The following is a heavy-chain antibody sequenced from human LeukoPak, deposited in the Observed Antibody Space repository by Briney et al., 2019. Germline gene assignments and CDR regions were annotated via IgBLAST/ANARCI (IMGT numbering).Heavy chain of an antibody. CDR2: MFFTGDT. CDR3: AKEGNDYGANSIDY. D-gene: IGHD4-23*01. CDR1: GGSISSHY. Sequence: SETLSLTCTVSGGSISSHYWARLRQPPGKGLEWIGWMFFTGDTNHNPSLKSRVTISVDHSKNQFSLKLTSVTAADTAVYYCAKEGNDYGANSIDYWGQGTLVTVSS. V-gene: IGHV4-59*11. J-gene: IGHJ4*02.